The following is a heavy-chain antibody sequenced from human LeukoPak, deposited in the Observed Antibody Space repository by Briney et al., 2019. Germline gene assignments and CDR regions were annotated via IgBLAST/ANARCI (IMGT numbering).Heavy chain of an antibody. V-gene: IGHV3-7*01. Sequence: GGSLRLSCAASEFSFNNYWMMWVRQAPGKGLDWVANIKEDGGEKYYMDSVKGRFTISRDNAKNSLYLQMNSLRVDDTAIYYCARGMLGTFWYFDLWGRGTLVTVSS. CDR1: EFSFNNYW. CDR3: ARGMLGTFWYFDL. CDR2: IKEDGGEK. J-gene: IGHJ2*01. D-gene: IGHD3-10*02.